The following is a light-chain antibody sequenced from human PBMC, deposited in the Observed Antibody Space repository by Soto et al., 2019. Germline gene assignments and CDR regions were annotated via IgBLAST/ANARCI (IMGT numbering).Light chain of an antibody. Sequence: QSALTQPASVSGSPGQSITISCTGTNSDVGSYNYVSWYLQHPGKAPKVMIYDVSKRPSGVPDRFSGSKSGNTASLTISGLQSEDEADYYCCSFAGNYIYVFGTGTKVTVL. V-gene: IGLV2-11*01. CDR2: DVS. CDR3: CSFAGNYIYV. CDR1: NSDVGSYNY. J-gene: IGLJ1*01.